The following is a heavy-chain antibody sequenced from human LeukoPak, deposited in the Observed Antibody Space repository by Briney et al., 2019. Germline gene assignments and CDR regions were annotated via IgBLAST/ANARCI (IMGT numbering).Heavy chain of an antibody. J-gene: IGHJ5*02. Sequence: GASVKVSCKASGYTFTGYYMHWVRQAPGQGLEWMGWINPNSGGTNYAQKFQGRVTMTRDTSISTAYMELSRLRSDDTAVYYCARDSYDYMVVNWFDPWGQGTLVTVSS. D-gene: IGHD5-12*01. CDR2: INPNSGGT. CDR3: ARDSYDYMVVNWFDP. CDR1: GYTFTGYY. V-gene: IGHV1-2*02.